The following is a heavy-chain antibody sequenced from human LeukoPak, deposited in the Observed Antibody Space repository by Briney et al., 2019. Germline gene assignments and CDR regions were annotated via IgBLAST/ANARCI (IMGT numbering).Heavy chain of an antibody. CDR3: AKDRGNLCSGGSCHAAGGVYYFDY. V-gene: IGHV3-23*01. Sequence: GGSLRLSCAASGFTFASYAMTWVRQVPGKGLEWVSAISGSGDTTYYTDSVKGRFTTSRDNSKNTLYLQMNSVRAEDAALYYCAKDRGNLCSGGSCHAAGGVYYFDYWSQGTLVTVSS. CDR2: ISGSGDTT. D-gene: IGHD2-15*01. CDR1: GFTFASYA. J-gene: IGHJ4*02.